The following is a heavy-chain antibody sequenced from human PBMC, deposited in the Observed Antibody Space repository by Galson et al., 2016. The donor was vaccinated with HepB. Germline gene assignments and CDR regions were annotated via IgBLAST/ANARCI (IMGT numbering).Heavy chain of an antibody. D-gene: IGHD3-3*01. Sequence: EPLSLTCTVSGGSINGYYWSWIRQPPGKGLEWIGDIYYSGGTNYNSSLKSRVTISVETSKNQFSLKLTSVTAADTAVYYCARLTVFGVVTLDSWGQGTLVTVSS. CDR2: IYYSGGT. V-gene: IGHV4-59*01. CDR1: GGSINGYY. CDR3: ARLTVFGVVTLDS. J-gene: IGHJ5*01.